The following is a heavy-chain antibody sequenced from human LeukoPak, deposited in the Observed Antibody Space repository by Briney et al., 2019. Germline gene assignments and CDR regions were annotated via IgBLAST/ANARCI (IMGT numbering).Heavy chain of an antibody. D-gene: IGHD2-21*02. CDR1: GFTFSSYE. CDR2: ISNSGGNI. Sequence: GGSLRLSCTASGFTFSSYEMNWVRRAPGKGLEWISYISNSGGNIYYADSVKGRFTISRDNAKNSLYLQMNSLRGEDTAVYYCARDWDHCGGDCYSNCWGQGTPVTVSS. V-gene: IGHV3-48*03. CDR3: ARDWDHCGGDCYSNC. J-gene: IGHJ4*02.